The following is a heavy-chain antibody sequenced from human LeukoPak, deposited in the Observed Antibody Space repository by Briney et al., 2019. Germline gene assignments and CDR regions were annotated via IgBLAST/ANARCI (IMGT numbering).Heavy chain of an antibody. Sequence: SETLSLTCTVSGGSISSYYWSWIRQPPGKGLEWIGYIYYSGSTNYSPSLKSRVTISVDTCKNQFSLKLSSVTAADTAVYYCARLAAALKTSNWFDPWGQGTLVTVSS. CDR1: GGSISSYY. D-gene: IGHD6-13*01. CDR2: IYYSGST. CDR3: ARLAAALKTSNWFDP. J-gene: IGHJ5*02. V-gene: IGHV4-59*08.